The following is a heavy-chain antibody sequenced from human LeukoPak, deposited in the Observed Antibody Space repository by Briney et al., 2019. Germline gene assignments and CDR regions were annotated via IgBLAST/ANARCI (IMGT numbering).Heavy chain of an antibody. J-gene: IGHJ3*02. CDR3: ARHRSGGSQDDAFDI. Sequence: GGSLRLSCAASEFTFPMYWMSWVRQAPGKGLEWVADIKQDGSEKYYVDSVKGRFAISRQNAKNSLFLQMNSLRAEDTAVYYCARHRSGGSQDDAFDIWGQGTMVTVSS. CDR1: EFTFPMYW. D-gene: IGHD2-15*01. CDR2: IKQDGSEK. V-gene: IGHV3-7*01.